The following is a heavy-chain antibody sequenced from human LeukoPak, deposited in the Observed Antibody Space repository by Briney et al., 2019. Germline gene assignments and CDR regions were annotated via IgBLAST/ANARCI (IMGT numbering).Heavy chain of an antibody. V-gene: IGHV1-69*02. J-gene: IGHJ4*02. D-gene: IGHD4-11*01. CDR3: ARVRDYSNSPALFDY. Sequence: ASVKLSCKASGGTFSSYTISWVRHAPGQGLEWMGRIIPILGIANYAQKFQGRVTVTADKSTSTAYMELSSLRSEDTAVYYCARVRDYSNSPALFDYWGQGTLVTVSS. CDR1: GGTFSSYT. CDR2: IIPILGIA.